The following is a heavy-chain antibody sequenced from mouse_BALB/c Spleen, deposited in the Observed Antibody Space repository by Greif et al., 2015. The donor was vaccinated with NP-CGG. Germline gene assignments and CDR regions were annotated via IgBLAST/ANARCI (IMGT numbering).Heavy chain of an antibody. CDR2: IYPGSGNT. D-gene: IGHD4-1*01. V-gene: IGHV1-84*02. Sequence: VHLVESGPELVKPGASVKVSCMASGYTFTDYYINWVKQKPGQGLEWIGWIYPGSGNTKYNEKFKGKATLTVDTSSSTAYMQLSSLTSEDTAVYFCARRTGTEAMDYWGQGTSVTVSS. J-gene: IGHJ4*01. CDR1: GYTFTDYY. CDR3: ARRTGTEAMDY.